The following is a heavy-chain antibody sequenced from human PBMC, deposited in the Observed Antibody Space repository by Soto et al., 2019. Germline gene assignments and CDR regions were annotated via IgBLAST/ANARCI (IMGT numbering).Heavy chain of an antibody. J-gene: IGHJ4*02. D-gene: IGHD2-21*02. CDR3: AIVTQNASRRRAY. V-gene: IGHV3-23*01. Sequence: EVQLLESGGGLVQPGASLRLSCVVSGFIFRNYYMSWVRQAPGKGPEWVSGINENGANTYYADSVKGRVTISRDNSKDTLYLQMNSLRAEDTAVYYCAIVTQNASRRRAYWGQGTLVTVSS. CDR1: GFIFRNYY. CDR2: INENGANT.